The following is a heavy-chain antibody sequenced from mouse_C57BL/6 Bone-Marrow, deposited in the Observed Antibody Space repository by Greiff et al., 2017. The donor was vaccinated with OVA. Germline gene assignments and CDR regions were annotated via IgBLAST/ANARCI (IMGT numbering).Heavy chain of an antibody. CDR2: INPNNGGT. D-gene: IGHD1-1*01. CDR3: AIPPYYYGSSGAMDY. V-gene: IGHV1-26*01. J-gene: IGHJ4*01. Sequence: EVQLQQSGPELVKPGASVKISCKASGYTFTDYYMNWVKQSHGKSLEWIGDINPNNGGTSYNQQFKGKATLTVDKSSSTAYMELRSLTSEDSAVYYCAIPPYYYGSSGAMDYWGQGTSVTVSS. CDR1: GYTFTDYY.